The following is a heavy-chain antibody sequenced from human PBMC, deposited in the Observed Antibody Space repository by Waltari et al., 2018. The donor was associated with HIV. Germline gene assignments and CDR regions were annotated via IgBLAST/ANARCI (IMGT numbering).Heavy chain of an antibody. CDR2: INPMSNTP. J-gene: IGHJ4*02. V-gene: IGHV1-69*08. Sequence: QVQLVQSGAEVKKPGPSVKVSCKASGGAFSSYTINWVRKAPGQGLAWLGRINPMSNTPNNARKFQGRVTITADKSTSTAYLELTSLRSDDTAVYYCAAARGTMGVDFDSWGLGTLVTVSS. D-gene: IGHD3-16*01. CDR3: AAARGTMGVDFDS. CDR1: GGAFSSYT.